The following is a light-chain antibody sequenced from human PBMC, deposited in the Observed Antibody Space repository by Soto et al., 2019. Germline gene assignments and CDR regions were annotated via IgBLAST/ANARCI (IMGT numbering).Light chain of an antibody. V-gene: IGKV3-20*01. Sequence: EIVMTQSPATLSVSPGERGTLSCSASQSVSSNLAWYQQKPGQAPRLLIYGASSRATGIPDRFSGSGSGTDFTLTISRLEPEDFAVYYCQQYGSSRWTFGQGTKVDIK. CDR1: QSVSSN. J-gene: IGKJ1*01. CDR2: GAS. CDR3: QQYGSSRWT.